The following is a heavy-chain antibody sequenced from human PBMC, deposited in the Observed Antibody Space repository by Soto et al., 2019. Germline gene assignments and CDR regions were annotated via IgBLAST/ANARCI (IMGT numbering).Heavy chain of an antibody. V-gene: IGHV3-21*01. Sequence: GGSLRLSCAASGFTFSSYSMNWVRQAPGKGLEWVSSISSSSYIYYADSVKGRFTISRDNAKNSLYLQMNSLRAEDTAVYYCARDWGYCSGGSCYLANAFDIWGQGTMVTVSS. CDR3: ARDWGYCSGGSCYLANAFDI. D-gene: IGHD2-15*01. CDR1: GFTFSSYS. CDR2: ISSSSYI. J-gene: IGHJ3*02.